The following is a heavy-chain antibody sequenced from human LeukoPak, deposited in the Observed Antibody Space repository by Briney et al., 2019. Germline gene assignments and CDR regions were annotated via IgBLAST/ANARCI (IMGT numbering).Heavy chain of an antibody. D-gene: IGHD5-18*01. CDR3: AKGGYSYAKCFDY. Sequence: AGGSLRLSCAASGFTFSSYGMHWVRQAPGKGLEWVAFIRYDGSNKYYADSVKGRFTISRDNSKNTLYLQMNSLRAEDTAVYYCAKGGYSYAKCFDYWGQGTLVTVSS. CDR2: IRYDGSNK. J-gene: IGHJ4*02. CDR1: GFTFSSYG. V-gene: IGHV3-30*02.